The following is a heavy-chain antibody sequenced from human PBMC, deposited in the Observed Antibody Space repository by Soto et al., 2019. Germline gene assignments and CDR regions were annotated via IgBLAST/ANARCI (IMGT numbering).Heavy chain of an antibody. J-gene: IGHJ4*02. CDR3: ASEASGSALWSQGSFES. Sequence: EVQLVESGGGLVQPGGSLRLSCAASGFTVSTNYMSWVRQAPGKGLEWVSNIYISGSTYYVDSVKGRFTISRDTSNNTLHVQMNGLRVEATAVYYSASEASGSALWSQGSFESWGQGTVVTVSS. D-gene: IGHD2-21*01. CDR1: GFTVSTNY. CDR2: IYISGST. V-gene: IGHV3-66*01.